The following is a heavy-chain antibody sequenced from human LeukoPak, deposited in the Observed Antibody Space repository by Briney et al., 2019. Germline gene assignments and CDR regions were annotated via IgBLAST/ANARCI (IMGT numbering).Heavy chain of an antibody. Sequence: GGSLRLSRAASGFTFSSYWMSWVRQAPGKGLEWVANIKQDGSEKYYVDSVKGRFTISRDNSKNTLYLQMNSLRAEDTAVYYCTKGANVLYAFDIWGQGTMVTVSS. D-gene: IGHD2-8*01. CDR1: GFTFSSYW. V-gene: IGHV3-7*01. J-gene: IGHJ3*02. CDR2: IKQDGSEK. CDR3: TKGANVLYAFDI.